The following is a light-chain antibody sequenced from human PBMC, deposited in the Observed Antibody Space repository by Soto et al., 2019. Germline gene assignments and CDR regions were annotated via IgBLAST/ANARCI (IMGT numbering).Light chain of an antibody. CDR2: EVS. J-gene: IGLJ1*01. CDR1: SSDVGSYNL. CDR3: CSYGGGSTYV. V-gene: IGLV2-23*02. Sequence: QSALTQPASVSGSPGQSITISCTGTSSDVGSYNLVSWYQQHPGKAPKLMIYEVSKRPSGVSNRVSGSKSANTASLTISGLQADDEADYYCCSYGGGSTYVFGTGTKLTVL.